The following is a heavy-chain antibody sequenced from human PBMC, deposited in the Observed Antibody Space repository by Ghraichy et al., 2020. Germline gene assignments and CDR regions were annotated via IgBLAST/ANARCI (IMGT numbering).Heavy chain of an antibody. CDR3: ARDVRRGPIGWNYFDH. CDR1: GFSFHNYT. Sequence: SLRLSCAASGFSFHNYTMHWVRQAPGKGLEWVSSISGDSAYTFHADSVKGRIGVSRDNTKKSLFLQLDSLGAEDTAVYYCARDVRRGPIGWNYFDHWGQGTPVTVSS. J-gene: IGHJ4*02. V-gene: IGHV3-21*01. D-gene: IGHD6-19*01. CDR2: ISGDSAYT.